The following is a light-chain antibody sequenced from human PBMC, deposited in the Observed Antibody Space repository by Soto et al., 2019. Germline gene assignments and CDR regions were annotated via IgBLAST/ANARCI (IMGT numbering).Light chain of an antibody. CDR1: ESVNRN. J-gene: IGKJ4*01. Sequence: EIVLTQSPGTLSLSPGERATLSCRASESVNRNLAWYQQRPGQSPRLLLYGASTRATGTPARFSGSGSGTEFTLTITSLQSDDFALYFCQHYNNWPLTFGGGTKVDIK. V-gene: IGKV3-15*01. CDR2: GAS. CDR3: QHYNNWPLT.